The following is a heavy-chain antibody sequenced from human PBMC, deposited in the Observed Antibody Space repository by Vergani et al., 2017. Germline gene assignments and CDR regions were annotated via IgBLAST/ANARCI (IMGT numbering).Heavy chain of an antibody. CDR3: VKVAGSYENFFDS. Sequence: EVQLLESGGSLKQPGGSVRLSCAASGFTFSTYAMHWVRQAPGKGLEWVSALTGGGGSTYYADSFKGRFIISRDNSRDTLYLQMNRLRPEDTATYYCVKVAGSYENFFDSWGQGTLVTVSS. CDR1: GFTFSTYA. J-gene: IGHJ4*02. D-gene: IGHD1-26*01. V-gene: IGHV3-23*01. CDR2: LTGGGGST.